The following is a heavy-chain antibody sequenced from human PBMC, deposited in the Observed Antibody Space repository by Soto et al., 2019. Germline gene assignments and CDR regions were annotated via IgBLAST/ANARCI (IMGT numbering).Heavy chain of an antibody. CDR3: ASGDYDFWSGPGGGIDV. CDR1: GGTFSSYA. V-gene: IGHV1-69*12. J-gene: IGHJ6*02. D-gene: IGHD3-3*01. Sequence: QVQLVQSGAEVKKPGSSVKVSCKASGGTFSSYAIRWVRQAPGQGLEWMGGIIPIFGTANYAQKFQGRVTISADEYTSTAYMERSSLRSEDTAVYYCASGDYDFWSGPGGGIDVWGQGTTVTVSS. CDR2: IIPIFGTA.